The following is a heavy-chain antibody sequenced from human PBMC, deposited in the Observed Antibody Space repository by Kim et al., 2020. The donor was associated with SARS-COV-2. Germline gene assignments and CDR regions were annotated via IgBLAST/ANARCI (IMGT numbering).Heavy chain of an antibody. CDR2: IIPIFGTA. J-gene: IGHJ4*02. CDR3: ASSPDYDSISFDY. V-gene: IGHV1-69*13. CDR1: GGTFSSYA. Sequence: SVKVSCKASGGTFSSYAISWVRQAPGQGLEWMGGIIPIFGTANYAQKFQGRVTITADESTSTAYMELSSLRSEDTAVYYCASSPDYDSISFDYWGQGTLVTVSS. D-gene: IGHD3-22*01.